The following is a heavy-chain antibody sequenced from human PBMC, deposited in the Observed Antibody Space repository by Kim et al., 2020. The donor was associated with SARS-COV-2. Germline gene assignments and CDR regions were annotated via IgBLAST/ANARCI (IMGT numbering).Heavy chain of an antibody. Sequence: SETLSLTCTVSGGSISSSSYYWGWIRQPPGKGLEWIGSIYYSGSTYYNPSLKSRVTISVDTSKNQFSLKLSSVTAADTAVYYCARHRIAEAGSYFDYWG. CDR1: GGSISSSSYY. CDR3: ARHRIAEAGSYFDY. CDR2: IYYSGST. J-gene: IGHJ4*01. D-gene: IGHD6-19*01. V-gene: IGHV4-39*01.